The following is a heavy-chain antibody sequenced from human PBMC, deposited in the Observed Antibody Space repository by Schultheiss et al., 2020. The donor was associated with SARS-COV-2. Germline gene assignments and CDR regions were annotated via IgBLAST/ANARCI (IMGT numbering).Heavy chain of an antibody. CDR2: ISYSGST. V-gene: IGHV4-34*09. D-gene: IGHD1-26*01. CDR1: GGSFSGYY. Sequence: SETLSLTCAVYGGSFSGYYWSWIRQPPGKGLEWIGGISYSGSTYYNPSLKSRVTISVDTSKNQFSLQLNSVTPEDTAVYYCARDQYMGGSYYRRYYYGMDVWGQGTTVTVSS. CDR3: ARDQYMGGSYYRRYYYGMDV. J-gene: IGHJ6*02.